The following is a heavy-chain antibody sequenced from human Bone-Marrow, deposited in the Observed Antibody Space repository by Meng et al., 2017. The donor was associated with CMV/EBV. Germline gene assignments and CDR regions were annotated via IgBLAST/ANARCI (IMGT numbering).Heavy chain of an antibody. D-gene: IGHD2-8*01. V-gene: IGHV1-2*06. CDR3: ARAVYCTTGYCYNEVTN. CDR2: INPNSGGT. CDR1: YALPGYH. Sequence: YALPGYHIHWVRQAPGQGLEWMGRINPNSGGTNYAQKFQGRVTMTRNTSISTAYMELNRLGSDDTAVYYCARAVYCTTGYCYNEVTNWGQGTLVTVSS. J-gene: IGHJ4*02.